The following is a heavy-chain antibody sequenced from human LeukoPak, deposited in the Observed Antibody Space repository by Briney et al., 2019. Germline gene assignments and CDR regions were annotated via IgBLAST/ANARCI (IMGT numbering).Heavy chain of an antibody. V-gene: IGHV3-20*04. CDR2: IKYNGDSA. D-gene: IGHD4-17*01. J-gene: IGHJ6*02. Sequence: GGSLRLSCAASGFIIDDYDMNWVRQIPGKGLEWVSRIKYNGDSAAYADSVEGRFTVSRDNAKSSLYLQMNSLRVEDTAVYYCARDNGDYFSAGYYYGMDVWGQGTTVTASS. CDR1: GFIIDDYD. CDR3: ARDNGDYFSAGYYYGMDV.